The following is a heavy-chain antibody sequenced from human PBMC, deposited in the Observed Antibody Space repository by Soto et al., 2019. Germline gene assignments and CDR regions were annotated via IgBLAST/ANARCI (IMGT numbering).Heavy chain of an antibody. D-gene: IGHD6-19*01. CDR1: GYTLTELS. CDR3: ATDRGLRVAGTSSYFDY. J-gene: IGHJ4*02. Sequence: ASVKVSCKVSGYTLTELSMHWVRQAPGKGLELMGGFDPEDGETIYAQKFQGRVTMTEDTSTDTAYMELSSLRSEDTAVYYCATDRGLRVAGTSSYFDYWGQGTLVTVSS. V-gene: IGHV1-24*01. CDR2: FDPEDGET.